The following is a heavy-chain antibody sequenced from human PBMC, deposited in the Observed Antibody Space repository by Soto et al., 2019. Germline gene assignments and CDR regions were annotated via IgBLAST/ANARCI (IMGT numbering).Heavy chain of an antibody. Sequence: QLQLQESGPGLMKPSETLSLTCTVSGGSISSSSFYWGWIRQPPGKGLEWIGSVYYGGSTYYNPSLESRVTISVDTSKNQFSLRLSSVTAADTAMYYCVRQARTVNRDPYYY. J-gene: IGHJ6*01. D-gene: IGHD3-10*01. V-gene: IGHV4-39*01. CDR3: VRQARTVNRDPYYY. CDR1: GGSISSSSFY. CDR2: VYYGGST.